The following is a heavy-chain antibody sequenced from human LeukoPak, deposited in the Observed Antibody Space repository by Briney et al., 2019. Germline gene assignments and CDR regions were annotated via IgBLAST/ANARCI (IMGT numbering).Heavy chain of an antibody. CDR3: ARLSGSPHPPFAY. Sequence: SETLSLACTGAGGSISRCYWSWIRQPPGRGLEWIGWIDDRGSTSYERALKARGTISVDTSKNQVPLMLTSVTAADTAVYYCARLSGSPHPPFAYWGQGTPVTVSS. D-gene: IGHD1-26*01. CDR2: IDDRGST. J-gene: IGHJ4*02. V-gene: IGHV4-59*08. CDR1: GGSISRCY.